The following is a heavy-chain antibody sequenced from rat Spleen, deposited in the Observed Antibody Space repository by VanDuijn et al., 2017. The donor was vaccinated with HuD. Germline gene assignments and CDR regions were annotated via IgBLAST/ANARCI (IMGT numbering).Heavy chain of an antibody. V-gene: IGHV5-25*01. D-gene: IGHD1-2*01. Sequence: EVQLVESGGGLVQPGRSLKLSCAASGFTFSNYDMAWVRQAPTKGLEWVASISPSGGSTYYRDSVKGRFTVSRDNAKSTLYLQMDSLRSEDTATYYCARRRYSSYIYDWYFDFWGPGTMVTVSS. J-gene: IGHJ1*01. CDR3: ARRRYSSYIYDWYFDF. CDR1: GFTFSNYD. CDR2: ISPSGGST.